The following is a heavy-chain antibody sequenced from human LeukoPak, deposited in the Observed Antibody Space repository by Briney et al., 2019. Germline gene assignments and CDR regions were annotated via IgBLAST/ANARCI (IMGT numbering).Heavy chain of an antibody. CDR1: GFTVSSNY. CDR3: ARAQMTTVTTNAFDI. J-gene: IGHJ3*02. V-gene: IGHV3-53*05. D-gene: IGHD4-17*01. Sequence: GGSLRLSCAASGFTVSSNYMSWVRQAPGKGLEWVSVIYSGGSTYYADSVKGRFTISRDNSKNTLYLQMNSLRAEDTAVYYCARAQMTTVTTNAFDIWGQGTMVTVSS. CDR2: IYSGGST.